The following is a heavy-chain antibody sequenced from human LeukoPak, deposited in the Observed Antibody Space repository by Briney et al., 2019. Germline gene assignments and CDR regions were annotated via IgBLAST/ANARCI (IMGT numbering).Heavy chain of an antibody. Sequence: SVKVSCKASGGTFSSYTISWVRQAPGQGLEWMGRITPILGIANYAQKFQGRVTITADKSTSTAYMELSSLRSEDTAVYYCARAQGHTDFDYWGQGTLVTGSS. CDR2: ITPILGIA. D-gene: IGHD2-21*01. CDR3: ARAQGHTDFDY. V-gene: IGHV1-69*02. CDR1: GGTFSSYT. J-gene: IGHJ4*02.